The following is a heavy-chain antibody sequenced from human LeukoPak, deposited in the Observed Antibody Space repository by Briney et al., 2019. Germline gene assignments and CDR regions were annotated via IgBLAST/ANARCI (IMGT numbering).Heavy chain of an antibody. Sequence: ASVKVSCKASGYTFTGYYMHWVRQAPGQGLEWMGWINPNSGGTNHAQKFQGRVTMTRDTSISTAYMELSRLRSDDTAVYYCARVVLWFGEEVDVWGQGTTVTVSS. J-gene: IGHJ6*02. V-gene: IGHV1-2*02. CDR1: GYTFTGYY. D-gene: IGHD3-10*01. CDR3: ARVVLWFGEEVDV. CDR2: INPNSGGT.